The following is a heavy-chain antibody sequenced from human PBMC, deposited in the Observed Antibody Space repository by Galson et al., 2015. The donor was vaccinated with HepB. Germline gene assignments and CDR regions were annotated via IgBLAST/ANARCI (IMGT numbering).Heavy chain of an antibody. V-gene: IGHV1-18*04. D-gene: IGHD6-19*01. CDR2: ISGYNHNT. Sequence: QSGAEVKKPGESLKISCKASGYTFISSGISWVRQAPGQGLEWMGWISGYNHNTNSAQKFQGRVTMTTDTSTSTAYMELRSLRSDDTAVYYCARAAGYSSGWYFDYWGQGTLVTVSS. J-gene: IGHJ4*02. CDR1: GYTFISSG. CDR3: ARAAGYSSGWYFDY.